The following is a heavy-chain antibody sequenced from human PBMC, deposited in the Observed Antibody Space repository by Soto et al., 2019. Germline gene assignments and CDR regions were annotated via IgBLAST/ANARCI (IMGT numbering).Heavy chain of an antibody. Sequence: QVHLVQFGAEVREPGSSVKVSCTASGGTFNTHTISWVRQAPGLGLEWMGRIIPMLGMSNSPQKFQGRVSITADKSTSTVYMALTRLTSDDTAVYYCATSYGSGSSHFDSWGQETLVTVSS. D-gene: IGHD3-10*01. V-gene: IGHV1-69*02. CDR2: IIPMLGMS. J-gene: IGHJ4*02. CDR3: ATSYGSGSSHFDS. CDR1: GGTFNTHT.